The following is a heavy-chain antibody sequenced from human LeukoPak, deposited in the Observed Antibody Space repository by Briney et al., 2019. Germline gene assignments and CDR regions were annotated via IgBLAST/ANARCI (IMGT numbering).Heavy chain of an antibody. Sequence: SETLSLTCTVSGGSISSYYWSWVRQPPGKGLEWIGYIYYSGSTNYNPSLKSRVTISVDTSKNQFSLKLSSVTAADTAVYYCAKGPPSQKEQWLVYYYYGMDVWGQGTTVTVSS. D-gene: IGHD6-19*01. CDR1: GGSISSYY. CDR3: AKGPPSQKEQWLVYYYYGMDV. V-gene: IGHV4-59*01. J-gene: IGHJ6*02. CDR2: IYYSGST.